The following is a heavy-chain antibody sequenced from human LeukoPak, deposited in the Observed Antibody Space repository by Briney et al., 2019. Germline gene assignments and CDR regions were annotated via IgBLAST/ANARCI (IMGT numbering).Heavy chain of an antibody. CDR3: ARHARGGGGISMVRGVRTKYYFDY. D-gene: IGHD3-10*01. V-gene: IGHV4-39*01. CDR2: IYYSGST. J-gene: IGHJ4*02. Sequence: PSETLSLTCTVSGGSISSSSYYWGWIRQPPGKGLEWIGSIYYSGSTYYNPSLKSRVTISVDTSKNQFSLKLSSVTAADTAVYYCARHARGGGGISMVRGVRTKYYFDYWGQGTLVTVSS. CDR1: GGSISSSSYY.